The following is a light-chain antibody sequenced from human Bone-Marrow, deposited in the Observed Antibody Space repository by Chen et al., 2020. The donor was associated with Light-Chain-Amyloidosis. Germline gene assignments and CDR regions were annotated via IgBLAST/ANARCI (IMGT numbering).Light chain of an antibody. V-gene: IGKV3-15*01. CDR1: QSVSSN. CDR2: AAS. Sequence: EIVMTQSPATLSVSPGERATLSCRASQSVSSNLAWYQQKPGQAPKLLIYAASTRATGIQARFSGSGSWTDFTLTISSIEAEDFAVYSCQQYNQWPKTFGPVTKVEI. CDR3: QQYNQWPKT. J-gene: IGKJ1*01.